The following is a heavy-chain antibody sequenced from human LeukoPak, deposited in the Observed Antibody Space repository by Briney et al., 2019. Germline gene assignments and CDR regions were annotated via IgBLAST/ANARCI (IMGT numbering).Heavy chain of an antibody. CDR3: AKTFVVVVAAGDAFDI. Sequence: PGGSLRLSCAASGFTFSSYAMSWVRQAPGKGLEWVSAISGSGGSTYYADSVKGRFTISRDNSKNTLHLQMNSLRAEDTAVYYCAKTFVVVVAAGDAFDIWGQGTMVTVSS. D-gene: IGHD2-15*01. CDR2: ISGSGGST. CDR1: GFTFSSYA. J-gene: IGHJ3*02. V-gene: IGHV3-23*01.